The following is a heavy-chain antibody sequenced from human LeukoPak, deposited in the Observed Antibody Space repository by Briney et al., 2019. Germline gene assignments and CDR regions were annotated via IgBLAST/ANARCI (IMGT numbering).Heavy chain of an antibody. D-gene: IGHD6-13*01. Sequence: GGSLRLSCAASGFTFSTYGMHWVRQAPGKGLEWVAVMSSDGSNKYCADSVKGRFTISRDNTKNTLFLQMNSLRVEDTAVYYCARDPSSTGYYGLDYWGPGTLVTVSS. CDR3: ARDPSSTGYYGLDY. CDR2: MSSDGSNK. J-gene: IGHJ4*02. V-gene: IGHV3-30*03. CDR1: GFTFSTYG.